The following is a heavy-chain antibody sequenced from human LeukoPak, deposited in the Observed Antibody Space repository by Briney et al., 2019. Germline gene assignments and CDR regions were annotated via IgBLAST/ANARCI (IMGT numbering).Heavy chain of an antibody. V-gene: IGHV3-15*01. J-gene: IGHJ4*02. CDR2: IKSKTDGGTT. D-gene: IGHD1-1*01. Sequence: PGGSLRLSCAASGVTFSNDWMSWVRQAPGKGLEWVGRIKSKTDGGTTDYAAPVKGRFTTSRDDAKNTLYLQMNSLKTEDTAVYYCTTDTRTWYFDYWGQGTLVTVSS. CDR1: GVTFSNDW. CDR3: TTDTRTWYFDY.